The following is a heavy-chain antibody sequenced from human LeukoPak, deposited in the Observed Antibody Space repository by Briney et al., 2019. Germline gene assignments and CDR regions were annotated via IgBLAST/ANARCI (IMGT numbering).Heavy chain of an antibody. D-gene: IGHD6-19*01. CDR3: AKVKPLWVAVAGPDAFDI. CDR2: ISGSGGST. J-gene: IGHJ3*02. Sequence: HPGGSLRLSCAASGFTFSSYAMSWVRQAPGKGLEWVSAISGSGGSTYYADSVKGRFTISRDNSKNTLYLQMNSLRAEDTAVYYCAKVKPLWVAVAGPDAFDIWGQGTMVTVSS. CDR1: GFTFSSYA. V-gene: IGHV3-23*01.